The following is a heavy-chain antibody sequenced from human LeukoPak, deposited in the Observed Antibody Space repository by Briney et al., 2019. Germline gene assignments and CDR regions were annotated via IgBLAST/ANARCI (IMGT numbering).Heavy chain of an antibody. V-gene: IGHV1-18*01. Sequence: ASVKVSCKASGYTFTSYGISWVRQAPGQGLEWMGWISAYNGNTNYAQKLPGRVTMTTDTSTSTAYMELRSLRSDDTAVYYCARAEPGDYDFWSGLDYWGQGTLVTVS. J-gene: IGHJ4*02. CDR3: ARAEPGDYDFWSGLDY. CDR2: ISAYNGNT. D-gene: IGHD3-3*01. CDR1: GYTFTSYG.